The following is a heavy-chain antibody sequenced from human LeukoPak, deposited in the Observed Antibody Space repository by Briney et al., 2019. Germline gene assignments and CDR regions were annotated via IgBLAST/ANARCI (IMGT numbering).Heavy chain of an antibody. V-gene: IGHV3-53*01. CDR1: GFTLSSNY. CDR2: IYAGGST. Sequence: GGSLRLSCAASGFTLSSNYMSWVRQAPGKGLEWVSVIYAGGSTYYADSVKGRFSISRDNSKNTLYLQMNSLRAEDTAVYYCARSKSRGDYYFDNWGQGTLVTVSS. J-gene: IGHJ4*02. D-gene: IGHD2-21*02. CDR3: ARSKSRGDYYFDN.